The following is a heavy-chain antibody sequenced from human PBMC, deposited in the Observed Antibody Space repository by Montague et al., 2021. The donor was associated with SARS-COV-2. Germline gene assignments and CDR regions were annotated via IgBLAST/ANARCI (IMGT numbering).Heavy chain of an antibody. CDR3: ARMNYFDDRAYSLLDN. Sequence: FPRLSCAASGFPFSSYGMHWVRQAPGKGLEWLAVIWYDGSNEYYAESLEGRFTISRDNSKSTLFLQMNSLRAEDTAVYYCARMNYFDDRAYSLLDNWGQGTLVTVSS. V-gene: IGHV3-33*01. CDR1: GFPFSSYG. J-gene: IGHJ4*02. CDR2: IWYDGSNE. D-gene: IGHD3-22*01.